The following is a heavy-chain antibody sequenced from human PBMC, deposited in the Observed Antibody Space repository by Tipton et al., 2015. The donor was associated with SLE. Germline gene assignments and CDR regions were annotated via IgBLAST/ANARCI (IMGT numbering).Heavy chain of an antibody. CDR1: GYTFTNHG. V-gene: IGHV1-18*01. CDR3: ARGSWGYWFFDL. Sequence: QSGPEVKNPGASVKVSCKTSGYTFTNHGISWVRQAPGHGLEWVGWIHTYNGKTDYAENFQGRVTVNPDTSTTTVYMQLESLGSDDTAIYYGARGSWGYWFFDLWGRGTPVIVSS. CDR2: IHTYNGKT. J-gene: IGHJ2*01. D-gene: IGHD3-10*01.